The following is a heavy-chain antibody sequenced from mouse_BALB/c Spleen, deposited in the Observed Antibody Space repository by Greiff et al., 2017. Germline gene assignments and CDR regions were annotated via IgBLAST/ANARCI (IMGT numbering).Heavy chain of an antibody. CDR2: IYPSDSYT. D-gene: IGHD2-13*01. Sequence: QVQLQQPGAELVRPGASVKLSCKASGYTFTSYWINWVKQRPGQGLEWIGNIYPSDSYTNYNQKFKDKATLTVDKSSSTAYMQLSSPTSEDSAVYYCTRGGDSWYFDDWGEGTTVTVSA. V-gene: IGHV1-69*02. J-gene: IGHJ1*01. CDR1: GYTFTSYW. CDR3: TRGGDSWYFDD.